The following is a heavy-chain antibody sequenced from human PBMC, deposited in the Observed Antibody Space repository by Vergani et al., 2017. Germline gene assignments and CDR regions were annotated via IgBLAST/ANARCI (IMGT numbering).Heavy chain of an antibody. V-gene: IGHV1-69*08. CDR2: IIPVLGKT. CDR3: ARDPRGYGGDPEDYYYGMEV. J-gene: IGHJ6*02. D-gene: IGHD2-21*02. CDR1: GATFRSNT. Sequence: QVQLVQSGAEVKKPGSSVKVSCKASGATFRSNTISWVRQVPGQGLEWMGRIIPVLGKTKYAQDFQGRLTITADTSTSTAYMELTSLRSQDTAVYYCARDPRGYGGDPEDYYYGMEVWGLGNTVTVSS.